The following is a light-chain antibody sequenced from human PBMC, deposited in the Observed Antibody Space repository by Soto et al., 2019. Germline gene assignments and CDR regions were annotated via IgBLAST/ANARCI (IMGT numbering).Light chain of an antibody. Sequence: EIVMRQSPVTLSVSPGERVTLSCRASQRVNNNLAWYQQKPGQAPRLLIYGASTRATGLPARFSGSGSGTDFTLTISSLQSEDFAVYYCQQYTNWPLTFGGGTKVDIK. J-gene: IGKJ4*01. CDR2: GAS. CDR3: QQYTNWPLT. CDR1: QRVNNN. V-gene: IGKV3-15*01.